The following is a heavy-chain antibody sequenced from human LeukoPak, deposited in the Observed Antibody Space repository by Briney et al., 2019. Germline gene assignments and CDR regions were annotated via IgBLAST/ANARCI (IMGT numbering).Heavy chain of an antibody. D-gene: IGHD4-17*01. J-gene: IGHJ4*02. Sequence: SETLSLTCAVYGGSFSGYYLSWIRQPPGKGLEWIGEINHSGSTNYNPSLKSRVTISVDTSKNQFSLKLSSVTAADTAVYYCARGRALYGDSRYLTKYFDYWGQGTLVTVSS. V-gene: IGHV4-34*01. CDR1: GGSFSGYY. CDR3: ARGRALYGDSRYLTKYFDY. CDR2: INHSGST.